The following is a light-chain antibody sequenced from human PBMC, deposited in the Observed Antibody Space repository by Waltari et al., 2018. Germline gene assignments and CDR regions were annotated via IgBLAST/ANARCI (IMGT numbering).Light chain of an antibody. V-gene: IGLV6-57*04. CDR1: SGSIDSKY. Sequence: NFMLTQPHSVSGSPGETVTISCTRSSGSIDSKYVQWYQQRPGSAPTTVTYEDKQRPFGVPVRFSGSIDSSSNSASLTISGLKTEDEAEYYCQSYDTNNRVFGGGTMLTVL. CDR3: QSYDTNNRV. J-gene: IGLJ3*02. CDR2: EDK.